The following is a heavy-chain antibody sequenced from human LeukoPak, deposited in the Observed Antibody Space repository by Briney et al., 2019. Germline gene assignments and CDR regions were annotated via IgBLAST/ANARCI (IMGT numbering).Heavy chain of an antibody. J-gene: IGHJ4*02. CDR1: GFTFSSYG. Sequence: PGGSLRLSCAASGFTFSSYGMSWAGQAPGRGGGWVANINNDGSEKYYFDSVKGRFIISTDNARNSLFLQMNILTAEDTAIYYCLREGAYSTSSPAGYWGQGTLVSVSS. D-gene: IGHD6-6*01. V-gene: IGHV3-7*01. CDR3: LREGAYSTSSPAGY. CDR2: INNDGSEK.